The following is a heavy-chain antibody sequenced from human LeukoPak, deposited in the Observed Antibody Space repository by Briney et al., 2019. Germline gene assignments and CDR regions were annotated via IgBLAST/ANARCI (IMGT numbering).Heavy chain of an antibody. D-gene: IGHD2-21*02. J-gene: IGHJ5*01. Sequence: GGSLRLSCAASGFTFSSYAMTWVRQAPGKGLEWVSGISSSGGSTYYADSVKGRFSISRDNSKNTLYLEMNSLRVEDTAVYYCAKDRREEGDYNWFDSWGQGTQVTVSS. CDR2: ISSSGGST. CDR3: AKDRREEGDYNWFDS. V-gene: IGHV3-23*01. CDR1: GFTFSSYA.